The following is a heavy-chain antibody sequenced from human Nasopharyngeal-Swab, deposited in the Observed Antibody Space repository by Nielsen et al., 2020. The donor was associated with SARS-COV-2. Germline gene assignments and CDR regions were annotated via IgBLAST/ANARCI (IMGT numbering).Heavy chain of an antibody. J-gene: IGHJ6*03. Sequence: SATLSLTCTVSGGSISSSSYYWGWIRQPPGKGLERIGSIYYSGSTYYNPSLKSRVTISVDTSKNQFSLKLSSVTAADTAVYYCATYGYGSYYYYYMDVWGKGTTVTVSS. D-gene: IGHD5-18*01. CDR2: IYYSGST. CDR1: GGSISSSSYY. CDR3: ATYGYGSYYYYYMDV. V-gene: IGHV4-39*01.